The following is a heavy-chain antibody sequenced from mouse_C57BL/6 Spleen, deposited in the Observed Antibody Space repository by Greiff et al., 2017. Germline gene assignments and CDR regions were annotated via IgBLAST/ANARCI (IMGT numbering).Heavy chain of an antibody. D-gene: IGHD2-12*01. V-gene: IGHV1-26*01. CDR3: ERNPIRRRYFED. CDR2: ITPNNGGT. CDR1: GYTFTDYY. Sequence: EVQLQQSGPELVKPGASVKISCKASGYTFTDYYLNWVKQSHGKSLAWIGDITPNNGGTSYNQKFTGKATLTVDQSYNTAYMELRSLTSEDSAVYYGERNPIRRRYFEDWGTGTTVTVSS. J-gene: IGHJ1*03.